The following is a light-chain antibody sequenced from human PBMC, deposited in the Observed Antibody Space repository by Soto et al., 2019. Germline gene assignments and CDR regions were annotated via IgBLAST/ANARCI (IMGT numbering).Light chain of an antibody. V-gene: IGKV1-8*01. CDR1: QGISSY. CDR3: HQYYSYPPLT. J-gene: IGKJ4*01. CDR2: AAS. Sequence: AIRMTQSPSSFSASTGDRVTITCRASQGISSYLAWYQQKPGKAPKLLIYAASTLQSGVPSRFSGSGSGTDFTLTSRCLQSEDLATYYCHQYYSYPPLTFGGGTKVEIK.